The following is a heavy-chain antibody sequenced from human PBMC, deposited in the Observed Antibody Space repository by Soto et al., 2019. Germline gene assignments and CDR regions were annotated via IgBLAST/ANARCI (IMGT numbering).Heavy chain of an antibody. D-gene: IGHD2-8*02. Sequence: QVQLVEYGGGVVQPGRSLRLSCAASGFTFSSYGMHWVRQAPGKGLEWVAVISYDGTNKYYADSVRGRFTVSRDNSKNTLYLQMNSLRAEDTAVYYCAKVGVVYDTRYGMDVWGQGTTVTVSS. CDR1: GFTFSSYG. CDR3: AKVGVVYDTRYGMDV. CDR2: ISYDGTNK. V-gene: IGHV3-30*18. J-gene: IGHJ6*02.